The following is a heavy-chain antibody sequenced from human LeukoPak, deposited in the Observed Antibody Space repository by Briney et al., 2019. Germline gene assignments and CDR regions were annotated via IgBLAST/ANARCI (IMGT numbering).Heavy chain of an antibody. J-gene: IGHJ4*02. V-gene: IGHV4-59*11. CDR3: ATRPGGSTRHGVFDF. Sequence: SETLSLTCSVSDDSFSTHYWTWIRQPPGKGLEWIGYIYDSETTNYNPSLKSRVTMSLDTSKNQFSLKLSSVTAADTALYYCATRPGGSTRHGVFDFWSRGTLVTVSS. CDR1: DDSFSTHY. D-gene: IGHD6-6*01. CDR2: IYDSETT.